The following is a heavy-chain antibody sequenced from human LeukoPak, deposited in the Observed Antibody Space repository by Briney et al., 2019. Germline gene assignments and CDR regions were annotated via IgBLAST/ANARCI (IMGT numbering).Heavy chain of an antibody. Sequence: GGSLRLSCAASGFTFSSYAMHWVRQAPGKGLEYVSAISSNGGSTYYANSVKGRFTISRDNSKNTLYLQMNSLRAEDTAVYYCAKDTPSRIDSWGQGTLVTVSS. J-gene: IGHJ4*02. CDR1: GFTFSSYA. V-gene: IGHV3-64*01. CDR2: ISSNGGST. CDR3: AKDTPSRIDS.